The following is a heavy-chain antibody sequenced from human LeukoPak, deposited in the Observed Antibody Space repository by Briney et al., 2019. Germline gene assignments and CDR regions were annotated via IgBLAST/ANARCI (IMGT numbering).Heavy chain of an antibody. V-gene: IGHV4-59*08. CDR1: GGSISSYY. D-gene: IGHD6-19*01. J-gene: IGHJ4*02. Sequence: SETLSLTCTVSGGSISSYYWSWIRQPPGKGLEWIGYIYYSGNTNYNPSLKSRVTISVDTSKNQLSLKLNSVTAADTAVYFCARRVSSGWYGYWGQGTLVTVSS. CDR2: IYYSGNT. CDR3: ARRVSSGWYGY.